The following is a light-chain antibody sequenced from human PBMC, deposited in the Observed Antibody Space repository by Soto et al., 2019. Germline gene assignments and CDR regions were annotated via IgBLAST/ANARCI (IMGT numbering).Light chain of an antibody. Sequence: SDLAGFQHRPGTAPKRLIFAVSSLQSAVPSRFSGSGSGTEFSLTISSLQPEDFETYFCLQYNTFPPTFGQGTKVDIK. CDR2: AVS. V-gene: IGKV1-17*01. CDR3: LQYNTFPPT. CDR1: SD. J-gene: IGKJ1*01.